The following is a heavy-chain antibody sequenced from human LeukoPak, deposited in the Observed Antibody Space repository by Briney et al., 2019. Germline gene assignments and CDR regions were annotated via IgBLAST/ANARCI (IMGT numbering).Heavy chain of an antibody. CDR2: INPNGGGT. CDR1: GYTFTGYY. V-gene: IGHV1-2*02. CDR3: ARVSSPGDYYDN. J-gene: IGHJ4*02. D-gene: IGHD1-26*01. Sequence: ASVKVSCKASGYTFTGYYMHWVRQAPGQGLEWMGWINPNGGGTNYAQKFQGRVTMTTDTSISTAYMELGGLRYDDTAVYYCARVSSPGDYYDNWGQGTLVTVSS.